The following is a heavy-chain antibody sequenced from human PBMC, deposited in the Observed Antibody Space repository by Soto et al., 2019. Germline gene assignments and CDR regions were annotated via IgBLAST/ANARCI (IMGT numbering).Heavy chain of an antibody. CDR2: IYYSGST. D-gene: IGHD2-2*02. Sequence: SETLSLTCTVSGGSISSGGYYWSWIRQHPGKGLEWIGYIYYSGSTYYNPSLKSRVTISVDTSKNQFSLKLSSVTAADTAVYYCGRMGLYQLLYDGGDYWGQGTLVTVSS. CDR3: GRMGLYQLLYDGGDY. V-gene: IGHV4-31*03. CDR1: GGSISSGGYY. J-gene: IGHJ4*02.